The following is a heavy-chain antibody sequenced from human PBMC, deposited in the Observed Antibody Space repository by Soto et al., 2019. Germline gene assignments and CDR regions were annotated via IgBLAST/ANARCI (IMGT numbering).Heavy chain of an antibody. V-gene: IGHV3-9*01. CDR2: ISWNSGSI. CDR3: AKGGDAAFDY. D-gene: IGHD7-27*01. Sequence: PGGSLRLSCAASGFTFDDYAMHWVRQAPGKGLEWVSGISWNSGSIGYADSVKGRFTISRDNAKNSLYLQMNSLRAEDTALYYCAKGGDAAFDYWGQGTLVTVSS. J-gene: IGHJ4*02. CDR1: GFTFDDYA.